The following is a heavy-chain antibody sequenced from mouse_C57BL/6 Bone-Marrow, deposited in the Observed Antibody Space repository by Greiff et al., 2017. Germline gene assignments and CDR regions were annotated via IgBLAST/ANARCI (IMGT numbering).Heavy chain of an antibody. J-gene: IGHJ2*01. CDR2: ISDGGSYT. Sequence: DVMLVESGGGLVKPGGSLKLSCAASGFTFSSYAMSWVRQTPEKRLEWVATISDGGSYTYYPANVKGRFTISRDNAKNNLYLQMSHLKSEDTAMYYCARDDDYYFDYWGQGTTLTVSS. CDR3: ARDDDYYFDY. CDR1: GFTFSSYA. D-gene: IGHD2-4*01. V-gene: IGHV5-4*01.